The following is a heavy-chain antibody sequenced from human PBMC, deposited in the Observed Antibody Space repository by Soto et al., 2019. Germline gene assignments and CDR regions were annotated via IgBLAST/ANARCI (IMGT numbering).Heavy chain of an antibody. V-gene: IGHV3-7*01. J-gene: IGHJ6*02. D-gene: IGHD6-13*01. Sequence: EVQLVESGGGLVQPGGSLRLSCVDSGFTFSSYWMSWVRQAPVKGLEWVGNVKQGGREENYVASVKGRVTIPRDNVKTSMDLQLESLRAEDTAVYYCARIAASGRGWNVWGQGSTVVVSS. CDR2: VKQGGREE. CDR1: GFTFSSYW. CDR3: ARIAASGRGWNV.